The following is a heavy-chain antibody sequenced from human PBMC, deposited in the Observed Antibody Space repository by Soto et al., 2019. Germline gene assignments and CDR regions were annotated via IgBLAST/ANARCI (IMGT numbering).Heavy chain of an antibody. D-gene: IGHD2-2*01. CDR3: ARVTLGYCISTSCYEAYYFDY. Sequence: QVQLVQSGAEAKKPGASVKVSCKASGYTFTSYGISWVRQAPGQGLEWMGWISAYNGNTNYAQKLQGRVTMTTDTSTSTAYMELRSLRSDDTAVYYCARVTLGYCISTSCYEAYYFDYWGQGTLVTVSS. CDR1: GYTFTSYG. V-gene: IGHV1-18*01. J-gene: IGHJ4*02. CDR2: ISAYNGNT.